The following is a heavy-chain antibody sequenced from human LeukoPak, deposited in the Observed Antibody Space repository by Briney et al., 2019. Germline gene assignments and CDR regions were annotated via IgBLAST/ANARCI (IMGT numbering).Heavy chain of an antibody. J-gene: IGHJ5*02. CDR1: GGSLSGFY. Sequence: PSETLSLTCAVHGGSLSGFYWSWIRQPPGKGLEWIGSIYYSGSTYYNPSLKSRVTISVDTSKNQFSLKLSSVTAADTAVYYCARCQYYDFWSGYFWFDPWGQGTLVTVSS. V-gene: IGHV4-34*01. CDR3: ARCQYYDFWSGYFWFDP. D-gene: IGHD3-3*01. CDR2: IYYSGST.